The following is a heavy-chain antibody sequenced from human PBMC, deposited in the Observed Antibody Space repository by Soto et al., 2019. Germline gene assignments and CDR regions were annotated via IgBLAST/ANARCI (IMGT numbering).Heavy chain of an antibody. V-gene: IGHV4-39*01. Sequence: NPSETLSLTCTVSGGSISSSSYYWGWIRQPPGKGLEWIGSIYYSGSTYYNPSLKSRVTISVDTSKNQFSLKLSSVTAADTAVYYCARHHVGSESYYYYYGMDVWGQGTTVTVSS. D-gene: IGHD2-15*01. CDR1: GGSISSSSYY. CDR3: ARHHVGSESYYYYYGMDV. J-gene: IGHJ6*02. CDR2: IYYSGST.